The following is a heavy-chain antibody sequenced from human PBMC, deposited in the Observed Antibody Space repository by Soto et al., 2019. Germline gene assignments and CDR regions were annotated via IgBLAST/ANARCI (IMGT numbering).Heavy chain of an antibody. Sequence: QVQLVQSGAEVKKPGSSVKVSCKASGGTFSSYAISWVRQAPGQGLEWMGGIIPIFGTANYAQKFQGRVTFTGDESTSTAYMELSSLRSEDRAVYYCASPGGDIVVAHYGMDVWGQGTTVTVSS. J-gene: IGHJ6*02. D-gene: IGHD2-2*01. V-gene: IGHV1-69*01. CDR3: ASPGGDIVVAHYGMDV. CDR2: IIPIFGTA. CDR1: GGTFSSYA.